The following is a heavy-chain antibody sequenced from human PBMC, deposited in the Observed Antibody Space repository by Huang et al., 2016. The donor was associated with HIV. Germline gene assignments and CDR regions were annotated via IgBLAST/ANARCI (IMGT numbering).Heavy chain of an antibody. V-gene: IGHV3-48*01. CDR2: ISKTSGAT. CDR1: GYTFSTYS. J-gene: IGHJ4*02. D-gene: IGHD3-22*01. Sequence: EVQLVESGGGLAQPGGYLRLSCVASGYTFSTYSMNWVRQAPGKGLEWVSYISKTSGATSYAESVKGRFTVSRDNVKNSLYLQMNRLRVEDTAMYYCVRDSSSGLQLRYWGQGALVIVS. CDR3: VRDSSSGLQLRY.